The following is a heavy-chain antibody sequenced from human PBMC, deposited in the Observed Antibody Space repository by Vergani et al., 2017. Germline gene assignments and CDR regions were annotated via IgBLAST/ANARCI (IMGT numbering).Heavy chain of an antibody. CDR1: GYSIGSGFY. CDR2: IHNRGKT. J-gene: IGHJ2*01. D-gene: IGHD4-17*01. V-gene: IGHV4-38-2*01. Sequence: QVRLEESGPGLVKPSETLSLTCSVSGYSIGSGFYWAWIRQSPGEGLQWLTSIHNRGKTYHNPSLKSRVSVSLDTSKNRCSLNLTSVTATDTAVYYCARSQGDYLYFYLWGPGSLVTGSS. CDR3: ARSQGDYLYFYL.